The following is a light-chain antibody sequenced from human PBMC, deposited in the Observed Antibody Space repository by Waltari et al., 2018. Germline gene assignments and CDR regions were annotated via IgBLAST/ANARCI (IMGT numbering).Light chain of an antibody. CDR1: QPIRTTY. CDR2: GAS. Sequence: EIVLTQSPGTLPLSPGEGATLSCRTSQPIRTTYLALYQQKPGKAPTLLIYGASSRATGVPDRFTGSGSGTDFSLTISSLEPEDFATYYCQQYDISPLTFGGGTKVEIK. J-gene: IGKJ4*01. CDR3: QQYDISPLT. V-gene: IGKV3-20*01.